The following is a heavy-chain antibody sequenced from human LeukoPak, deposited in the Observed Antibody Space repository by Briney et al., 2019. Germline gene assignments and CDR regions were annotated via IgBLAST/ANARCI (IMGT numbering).Heavy chain of an antibody. D-gene: IGHD6-19*01. Sequence: PSETLSLTCTVSGGSISSGDYYWSWIRQPPGKGLEWIGYIYYSGSTYYNPSLKSRVTISVDTSKNQFSLNLSSVTAADTAVYYCAREGSSSGWRPFDIWGQGTVVTVSS. CDR2: IYYSGST. CDR1: GGSISSGDYY. J-gene: IGHJ3*02. CDR3: AREGSSSGWRPFDI. V-gene: IGHV4-30-4*01.